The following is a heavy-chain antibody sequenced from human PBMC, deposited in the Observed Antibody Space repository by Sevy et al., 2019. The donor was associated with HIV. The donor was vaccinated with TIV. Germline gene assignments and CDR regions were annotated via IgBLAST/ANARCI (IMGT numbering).Heavy chain of an antibody. J-gene: IGHJ4*01. CDR1: GFAFSSNA. CDR2: ISGSGGTT. CDR3: AKDFYGSGSYYTTDY. V-gene: IGHV3-23*01. D-gene: IGHD3-10*01. Sequence: GGSLRLSCVASGFAFSSNAMTWFRQAPGRGLEWVSSISGSGGTTYYADSVKGRFTISRDNSKNTVYLQMNSLRVEDTALYNCAKDFYGSGSYYTTDYWGQGPLVTVSS.